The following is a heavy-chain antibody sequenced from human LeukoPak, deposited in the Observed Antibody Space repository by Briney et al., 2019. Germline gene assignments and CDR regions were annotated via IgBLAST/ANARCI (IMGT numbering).Heavy chain of an antibody. D-gene: IGHD3-22*01. CDR1: GGSISSYY. J-gene: IGHJ3*02. V-gene: IGHV4-59*08. CDR2: IYYSGST. CDR3: ARRVSRVYDRWGGEVNTFDI. Sequence: PSETLSLTCSVSGGSISSYYWSWIRQPPGKGLEWIGYIYYSGSTNSNPSLKSRVTISVDTSKNQFSLKLSSVSAADTAVYYCARRVSRVYDRWGGEVNTFDIWGQERMVTVSS.